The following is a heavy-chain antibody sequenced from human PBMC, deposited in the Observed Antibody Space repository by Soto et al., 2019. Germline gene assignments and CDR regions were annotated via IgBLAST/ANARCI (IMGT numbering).Heavy chain of an antibody. Sequence: LRLSCAASGFTFSSYAMSWVRQAPGKGLEWVSAISGSGGSTYYADSVKGRFTISRDNPKNTLYLQMNSLRAEDTAVYYCAKEGDYYGTFDYWGQGTLVTVSS. CDR3: AKEGDYYGTFDY. CDR2: ISGSGGST. D-gene: IGHD3-10*01. V-gene: IGHV3-23*01. CDR1: GFTFSSYA. J-gene: IGHJ4*02.